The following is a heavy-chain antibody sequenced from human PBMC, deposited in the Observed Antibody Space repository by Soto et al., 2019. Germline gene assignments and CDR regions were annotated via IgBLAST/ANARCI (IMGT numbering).Heavy chain of an antibody. CDR3: AKDRRGSDELFDY. V-gene: IGHV1-8*02. D-gene: IGHD3-10*01. Sequence: ASVKVSCKASGYTFTSYAMHWVRQAPGQRLEWMGWINPNTGNAGYAQKFQGRVTMTRSTSISTAYMELSSLGSEDTAVYYCAKDRRGSDELFDYWGQGTLVTVSS. CDR2: INPNTGNA. J-gene: IGHJ4*02. CDR1: GYTFTSYA.